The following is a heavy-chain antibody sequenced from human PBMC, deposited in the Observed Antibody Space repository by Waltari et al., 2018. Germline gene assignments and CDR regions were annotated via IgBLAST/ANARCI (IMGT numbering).Heavy chain of an antibody. V-gene: IGHV1-2*02. CDR1: GYTFTGYY. CDR3: ARDPLYRGEGTSTAPGY. CDR2: INPSSGGT. J-gene: IGHJ4*02. D-gene: IGHD1-26*01. Sequence: QVQLVQSGAEVKKPGASVKVSCKASGYTFTGYYMHWVRQAPGQGLEWMGWINPSSGGTNYAQKFQGRVTMTRDTSISTAYMELSRLRSDDTAVYYCARDPLYRGEGTSTAPGYWGQGTLVTVSS.